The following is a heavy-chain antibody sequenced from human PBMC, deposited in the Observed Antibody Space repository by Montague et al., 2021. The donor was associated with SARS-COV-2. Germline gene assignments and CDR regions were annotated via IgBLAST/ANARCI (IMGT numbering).Heavy chain of an antibody. D-gene: IGHD3-10*01. CDR1: GASISNYH. Sequence: SETLSLTCTVSGASISNYHWNWIRQPPGKGLEWNAYIYYSGSTNYNPSLQSRVTISVDTSRNQFSLRLTSVTAADTAVYYCARQLRVRRTWQVGDYNHYGMDVWGQGTTVSVSS. J-gene: IGHJ6*02. CDR2: IYYSGST. V-gene: IGHV4-59*08. CDR3: ARQLRVRRTWQVGDYNHYGMDV.